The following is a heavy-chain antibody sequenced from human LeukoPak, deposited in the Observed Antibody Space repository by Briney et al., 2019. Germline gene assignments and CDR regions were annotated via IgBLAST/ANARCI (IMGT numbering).Heavy chain of an antibody. J-gene: IGHJ4*02. CDR3: ARAGSSSWFDY. V-gene: IGHV3-53*01. D-gene: IGHD6-13*01. CDR1: GFTLSSNY. CDR2: IYSGGST. Sequence: GGSLRLSCAASGFTLSSNYMSWVRQAPGKGLEWVSVIYSGGSTYYADSVKGRFTISRDNFKNTLYLQMNSLRAEDTAVYYCARAGSSSWFDYWGQGTLVTVSS.